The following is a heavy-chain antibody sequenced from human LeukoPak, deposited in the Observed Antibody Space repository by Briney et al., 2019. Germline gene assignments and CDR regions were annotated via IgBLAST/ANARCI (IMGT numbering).Heavy chain of an antibody. Sequence: ASVKVSCKASGYTFTGYYMHWVRQAPGQGLEWMGRINPNSGGPNYAQNFQGRVTMTRDTSISTADMELSRLRSDDTAVYYCARDYDILTGYYKVPIEDAFDIWGQGTMVTVSS. V-gene: IGHV1-2*06. CDR1: GYTFTGYY. CDR3: ARDYDILTGYYKVPIEDAFDI. D-gene: IGHD3-9*01. J-gene: IGHJ3*02. CDR2: INPNSGGP.